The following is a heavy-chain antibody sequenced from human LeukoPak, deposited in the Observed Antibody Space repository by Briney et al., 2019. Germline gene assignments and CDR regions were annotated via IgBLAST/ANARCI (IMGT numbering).Heavy chain of an antibody. CDR3: ARAPRGYSYGNFDY. J-gene: IGHJ4*02. D-gene: IGHD5-18*01. CDR1: GGSISSYY. CDR2: IYYSGST. V-gene: IGHV4-59*01. Sequence: PSETLSLTCAVSGGSISSYYWSWIRQPPGKGLEWIGDIYYSGSTNYNPSLKSRVTISVDTSKNQFSLKLSSVTAADTAVYYCARAPRGYSYGNFDYWDQGTLVTVSS.